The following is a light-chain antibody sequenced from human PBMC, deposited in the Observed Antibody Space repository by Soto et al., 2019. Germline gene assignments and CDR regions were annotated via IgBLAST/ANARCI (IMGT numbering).Light chain of an antibody. V-gene: IGKV1-5*03. CDR1: QTISSW. CDR2: KAS. Sequence: DIQMTQSPSTLSGSVGDRVTITCRASQTISSWLAWYQQKPGKAPKLLIYKASTLKSGVPSRFSGSGSGTGFPLPLSSLQPDGFATYYCQHYNSYSEAFGQGTKVELK. CDR3: QHYNSYSEA. J-gene: IGKJ1*01.